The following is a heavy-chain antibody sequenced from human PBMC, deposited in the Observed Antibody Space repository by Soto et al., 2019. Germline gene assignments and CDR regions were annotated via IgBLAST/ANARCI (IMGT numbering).Heavy chain of an antibody. D-gene: IGHD3-22*01. V-gene: IGHV1-46*02. Sequence: QVQLVQSGAEVKKPGASVKVSCKASGYTFDSYYIHWVRQAPGQRLEWMGLINPDGGGTSYAQNLRVRVTMTRDTSTSTVYMELSSLRSEVTAMYYCAGGRIVVVGSRAYYGMDVWGQGTTVTVSS. CDR3: AGGRIVVVGSRAYYGMDV. CDR2: INPDGGGT. CDR1: GYTFDSYY. J-gene: IGHJ6*02.